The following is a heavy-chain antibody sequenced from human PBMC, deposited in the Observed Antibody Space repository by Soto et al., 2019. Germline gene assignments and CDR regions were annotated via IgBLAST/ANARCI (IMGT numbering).Heavy chain of an antibody. CDR2: ISAYNGNT. D-gene: IGHD6-19*01. CDR1: GYTFTSYG. Sequence: ASVRVSCKASGYTFTSYGIRWVRRAPGQGLEWMGWISAYNGNTNYAQKLQGRVTMTTDTSTSTAYMELRSLRSDDTAVYYCARDDSSGWPHLDYWGQGTLVTVSS. CDR3: ARDDSSGWPHLDY. J-gene: IGHJ4*02. V-gene: IGHV1-18*01.